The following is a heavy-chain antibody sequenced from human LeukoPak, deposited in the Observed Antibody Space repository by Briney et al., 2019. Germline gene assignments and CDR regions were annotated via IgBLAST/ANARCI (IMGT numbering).Heavy chain of an antibody. CDR3: ARRDTAMGRAFDY. J-gene: IGHJ4*02. Sequence: ASVKVSCKASGYTFTGYYMHWVRQAPGQGLEWMGWINPNSGGTNYAQKFQGRVTMTRDTSISTAYMELSRLRSDDTAVYYCARRDTAMGRAFDYWGQGTLVTVSS. D-gene: IGHD5-18*01. CDR2: INPNSGGT. V-gene: IGHV1-2*02. CDR1: GYTFTGYY.